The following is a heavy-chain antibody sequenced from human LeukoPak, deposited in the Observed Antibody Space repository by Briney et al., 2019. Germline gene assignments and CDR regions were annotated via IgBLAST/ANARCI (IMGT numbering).Heavy chain of an antibody. Sequence: GASVKVSCKTSGYTFTSYAMNWVRQAPGQGLEWIGWINTNTGNPTHAQGFTGRFVFSLDTSVSTAYLQISSLKAEDSAVYYCARGGGEMVRGVTWFDPWGQGTLVTVSS. CDR1: GYTFTSYA. D-gene: IGHD3-10*01. CDR2: INTNTGNP. J-gene: IGHJ5*02. V-gene: IGHV7-4-1*02. CDR3: ARGGGEMVRGVTWFDP.